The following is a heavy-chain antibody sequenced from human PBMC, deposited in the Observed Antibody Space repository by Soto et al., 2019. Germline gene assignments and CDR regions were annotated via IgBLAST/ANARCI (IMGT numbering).Heavy chain of an antibody. CDR3: ARAPVVPAANAFDI. V-gene: IGHV4-4*02. CDR2: IYHSGST. D-gene: IGHD2-2*01. CDR1: GGSISSSNW. Sequence: PSETLSLTCAVSGGSISSSNWWSWVRQPPGKGLEWIGEIYHSGSTNYNPSLKSRVTISVDKSKNQFSLKLSSLRSEDTAVYYCARAPVVPAANAFDIWGQGTMVTVSS. J-gene: IGHJ3*02.